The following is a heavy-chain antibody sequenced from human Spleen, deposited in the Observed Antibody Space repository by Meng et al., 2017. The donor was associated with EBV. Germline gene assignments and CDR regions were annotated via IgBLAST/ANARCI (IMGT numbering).Heavy chain of an antibody. J-gene: IGHJ5*02. CDR1: GASISSFYY. V-gene: IGHV4-39*01. CDR2: VHYTGST. CDR3: ARPFPSWQSPRLDPFGA. Sequence: LREVGPGQVKPPEPLSLTFTVSGASISSFYYWGWIRQPPGRGLEWIGSVHYTGSTYYSPSLKSRVTVSVDTSKNQFSLRLTSVTAADTAVYYCARPFPSWQSPRLDPFGAWGQGTLVTVSS. D-gene: IGHD6-19*01.